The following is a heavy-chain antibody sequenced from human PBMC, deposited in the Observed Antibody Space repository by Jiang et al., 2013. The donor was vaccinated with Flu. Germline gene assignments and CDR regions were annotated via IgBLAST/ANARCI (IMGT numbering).Heavy chain of an antibody. Sequence: TFSGFSLSTSEMGXGWIRQAPQERPWSGLHSFIGMVIGATAPSLKSRLTITKDTSKNQVDLTMTNMDPVDTATYYCAHTRGVWLSMTLDYWGQGTLVTV. V-gene: IGHV2-5*01. J-gene: IGHJ4*02. D-gene: IGHD3-22*01. CDR2: FIGMVIG. CDR1: GFSLSTSEMG. CDR3: AHTRGVWLSMTLDY.